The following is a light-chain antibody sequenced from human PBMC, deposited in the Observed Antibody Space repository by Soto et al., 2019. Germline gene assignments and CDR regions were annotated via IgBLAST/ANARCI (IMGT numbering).Light chain of an antibody. Sequence: QSVLTQPASVSGSPGQSITISCTGTNSDIGGYNYVSWYQQHPGKAPKLMIYDVSNRPSGVSYRFSGSKSGNTASLTISGLLAEDEADYYCSSYTSRSTLGVFGGGTKVTVL. CDR2: DVS. CDR1: NSDIGGYNY. J-gene: IGLJ2*01. CDR3: SSYTSRSTLGV. V-gene: IGLV2-14*03.